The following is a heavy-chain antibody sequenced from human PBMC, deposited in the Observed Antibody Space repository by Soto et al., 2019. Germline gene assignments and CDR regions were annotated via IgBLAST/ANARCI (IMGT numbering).Heavy chain of an antibody. V-gene: IGHV3-48*01. Sequence: ETLSLSCEASGFTFSSYSMNWVRQAPGKGLEWVSYISSSSSTIYYADSVKGRFTISRDNAKNSLNLQMNSLRVEDTAVYYCAKDLRVRYFDWPDAYWGQGTLVTVSS. CDR2: ISSSSSTI. CDR1: GFTFSSYS. CDR3: AKDLRVRYFDWPDAY. J-gene: IGHJ4*02. D-gene: IGHD3-9*01.